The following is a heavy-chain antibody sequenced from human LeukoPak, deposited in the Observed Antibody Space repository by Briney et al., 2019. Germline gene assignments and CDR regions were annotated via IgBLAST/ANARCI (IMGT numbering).Heavy chain of an antibody. D-gene: IGHD3-22*01. CDR1: GGSFSGYY. J-gene: IGHJ4*02. V-gene: IGHV4-34*01. Sequence: PSETLSLTCAVYGGSFSGYYWSWIRQPPGKGLEWIGEINHSGSTNYNPSLKSRVTISVDTSKNQFSLKLSSVTAAGTAVYYCASQYYYDSSGSLSFDYWGQGTLVTVSS. CDR2: INHSGST. CDR3: ASQYYYDSSGSLSFDY.